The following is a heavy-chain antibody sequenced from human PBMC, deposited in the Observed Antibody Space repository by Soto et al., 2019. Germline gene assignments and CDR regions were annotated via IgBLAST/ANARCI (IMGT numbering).Heavy chain of an antibody. CDR1: TDSSSFTNSY. CDR3: ARHRIEVVWRGFDL. CDR2: SSYNGGT. V-gene: IGHV4-39*01. D-gene: IGHD3-10*01. Sequence: SDTLSLTCTVYTDSSSFTNSYWGWIRHPPGKGLQWIGSSSYNGGTFYNASLKGRVVISFDTSKKQSSLQVTSVTAADTAVYFCARHRIEVVWRGFDLWGQGSPVTVSS. J-gene: IGHJ4*02.